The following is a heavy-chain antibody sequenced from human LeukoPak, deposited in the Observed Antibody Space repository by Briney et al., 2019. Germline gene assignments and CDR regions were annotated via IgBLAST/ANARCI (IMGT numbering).Heavy chain of an antibody. CDR2: IKQDGSEK. Sequence: GGSLRLSCAASGFTFSSYWMSWVRQAPGKGLEWVANIKQDGSEKYYVDSVKGRFTISRDSAMNSLYLQMSSLRAEDTAIYYCAREDYSDLYFDYWGQGTLVSVSS. CDR1: GFTFSSYW. J-gene: IGHJ4*02. D-gene: IGHD4-17*01. V-gene: IGHV3-7*01. CDR3: AREDYSDLYFDY.